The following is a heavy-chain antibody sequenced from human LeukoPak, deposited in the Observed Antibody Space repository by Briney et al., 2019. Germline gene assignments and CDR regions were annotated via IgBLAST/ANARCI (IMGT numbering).Heavy chain of an antibody. CDR3: AKGDPIAAAGTDY. J-gene: IGHJ4*02. Sequence: GSLRLFCGASGITLSRLAISWVRPASGEGVEWVSAISGSGGSTYYADSVKGRFTISRDNSKNTLYLQMNSLRAEDTAVYYCAKGDPIAAAGTDYWGQGTLVTVSS. CDR1: GITLSRLA. V-gene: IGHV3-23*01. D-gene: IGHD6-13*01. CDR2: ISGSGGST.